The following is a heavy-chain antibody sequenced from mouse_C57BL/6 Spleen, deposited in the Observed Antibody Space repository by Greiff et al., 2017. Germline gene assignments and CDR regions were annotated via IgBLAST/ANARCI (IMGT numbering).Heavy chain of an antibody. J-gene: IGHJ3*01. Sequence: EVHLVESGGDLVKPGGSLKLSCAASGFTFSSYGMSWVRQTPDKRLEWVATISSGGSYTYYPDSVKGRFTISRDNAKNTLYLQMSSLKSEDTAMYYCARHGDYDGAWCAYWGQGTLVTVSA. V-gene: IGHV5-6*01. CDR3: ARHGDYDGAWCAY. CDR1: GFTFSSYG. CDR2: ISSGGSYT. D-gene: IGHD2-4*01.